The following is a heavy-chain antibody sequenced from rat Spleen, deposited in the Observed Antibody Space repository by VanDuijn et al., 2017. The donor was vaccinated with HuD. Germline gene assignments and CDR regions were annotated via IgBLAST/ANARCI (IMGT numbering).Heavy chain of an antibody. CDR2: ITNTGGGT. J-gene: IGHJ4*01. D-gene: IGHD1-11*01. Sequence: EVQLVESGGGLVQPGRSLKLSCAASGFTYSNYVMAWIRQAPGRGLEWVASITNTGGGTYSPDSVKGRFTISRDNAKSTLYLQMDSLRSEDTATYYCARHYGGYSEYVMDAWGQGASVTVSS. CDR1: GFTYSNYV. CDR3: ARHYGGYSEYVMDA. V-gene: IGHV5-25*01.